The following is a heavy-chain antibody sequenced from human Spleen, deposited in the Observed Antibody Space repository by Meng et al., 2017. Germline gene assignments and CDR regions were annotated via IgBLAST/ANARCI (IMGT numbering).Heavy chain of an antibody. J-gene: IGHJ4*02. V-gene: IGHV4-34*01. Sequence: QVVLPQWGEGLLKPSETLPLTCAVYGGSFSGYYWSWIRQPPGKGLEWIGEINHSGSTNYNPSLKSRVTISVDTSKNQFSLKLSSVTAADTAVYYCARFSGSGWYVWGQGTLVTVSS. CDR3: ARFSGSGWYV. CDR2: INHSGST. CDR1: GGSFSGYY. D-gene: IGHD6-19*01.